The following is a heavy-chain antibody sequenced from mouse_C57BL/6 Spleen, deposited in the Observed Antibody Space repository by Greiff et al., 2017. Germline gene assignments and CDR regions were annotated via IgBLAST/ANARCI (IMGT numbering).Heavy chain of an antibody. J-gene: IGHJ1*03. CDR1: GYTFTSYD. CDR2: IYPRDGST. V-gene: IGHV1-85*01. CDR3: AREDYSNYVQYFDV. D-gene: IGHD2-5*01. Sequence: QVQLQQSGPELVKPGASVKLSCKASGYTFTSYDINWVKQRPGQGLEWIGWIYPRDGSTTYNAQLQGNATLTVDTASSTAYMELHSLTSEDSAVYFCAREDYSNYVQYFDVWGTGTTVTVSS.